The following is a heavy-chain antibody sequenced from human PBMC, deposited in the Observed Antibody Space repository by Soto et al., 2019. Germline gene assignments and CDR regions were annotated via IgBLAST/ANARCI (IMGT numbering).Heavy chain of an antibody. J-gene: IGHJ6*02. Sequence: SVKVSCKASGGTFSSYAISWVRQAPGQGLEWMVGIIPIFGTANYAQKFQGRVTITADESTSTAYMELSSLRSEDTAVYYCARAANYNSLWDYYYYGMDVWGQGTTVTVSS. CDR3: ARAANYNSLWDYYYYGMDV. D-gene: IGHD1-1*01. CDR2: IIPIFGTA. CDR1: GGTFSSYA. V-gene: IGHV1-69*13.